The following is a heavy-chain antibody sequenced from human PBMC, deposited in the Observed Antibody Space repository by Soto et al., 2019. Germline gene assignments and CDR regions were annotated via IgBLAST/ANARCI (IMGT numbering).Heavy chain of an antibody. V-gene: IGHV3-30-3*01. CDR2: VSYTATET. Sequence: PGGSLRLSCAASGFTFSNYAMHWVRQAPGTGLEWVAIVSYTATETYYADSVKGRFTISRDDSKNMVFLQMNNLGPADTAVYHCARDLNTGWAPWFDHWAQGTLVTVSS. J-gene: IGHJ5*02. CDR1: GFTFSNYA. CDR3: ARDLNTGWAPWFDH. D-gene: IGHD5-18*01.